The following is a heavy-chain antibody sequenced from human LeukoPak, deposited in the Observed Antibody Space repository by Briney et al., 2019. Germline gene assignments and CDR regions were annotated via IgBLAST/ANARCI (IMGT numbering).Heavy chain of an antibody. D-gene: IGHD1-1*01. V-gene: IGHV1-69*04. J-gene: IGHJ4*01. CDR1: GGTFSSYA. CDR3: ARGRPNIALEGY. Sequence: ASVKVSCKASGGTFSSYAISWVRQAPGQGLEWMGRIIPILGIANYAQKFQGRVTITADKSTSTAYMELSSLRSEDTAVYYCARGRPNIALEGYWGQEPWSPSPQ. CDR2: IIPILGIA.